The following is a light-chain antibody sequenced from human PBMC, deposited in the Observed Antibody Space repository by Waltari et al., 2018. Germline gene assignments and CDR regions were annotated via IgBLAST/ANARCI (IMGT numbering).Light chain of an antibody. CDR3: SSYTSSSTLV. J-gene: IGLJ3*02. Sequence: QSALTPPASVSGSPGQSITISCTGTSSDVGGYKYVSWYQQHPGKAPKLMIYDVSKRPSGVSNRFSGSKSGNTASLTISGLQAEDEADYYCSSYTSSSTLVFGGGTKLTVL. CDR1: SSDVGGYKY. CDR2: DVS. V-gene: IGLV2-14*01.